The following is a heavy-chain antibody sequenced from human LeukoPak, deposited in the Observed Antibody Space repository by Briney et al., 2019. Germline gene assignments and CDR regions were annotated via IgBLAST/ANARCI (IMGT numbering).Heavy chain of an antibody. J-gene: IGHJ4*02. CDR1: GDSISSSSSY. V-gene: IGHV4-39*07. D-gene: IGHD2-15*01. CDR3: ARPNIRYCSGGACSNDGSDY. CDR2: IYYSGST. Sequence: NPSETLSLTCSVSGDSISSSSSYWGWIRQPPGKGLEWIGSIYYSGSTYYSPSLKSRVTISVDTSKNQFSLKLSSVTAADTAVYYCARPNIRYCSGGACSNDGSDYWGQGTLVTVSS.